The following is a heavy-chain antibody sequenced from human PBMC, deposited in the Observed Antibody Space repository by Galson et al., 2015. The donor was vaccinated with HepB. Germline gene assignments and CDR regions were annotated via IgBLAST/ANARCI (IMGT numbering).Heavy chain of an antibody. V-gene: IGHV3-7*01. CDR2: IKQDGSEK. Sequence: SLRLSCAASGFTFSSYWMSWVRQAPGKGLEWVANIKQDGSEKYYVDSVKGRLTISRDNAKNSLYLQMNSLRAEDTAVYYCARVVFSSWYSIYYYYYMDVWGKGTTVTVSS. J-gene: IGHJ6*03. CDR3: ARVVFSSWYSIYYYYYMDV. D-gene: IGHD6-13*01. CDR1: GFTFSSYW.